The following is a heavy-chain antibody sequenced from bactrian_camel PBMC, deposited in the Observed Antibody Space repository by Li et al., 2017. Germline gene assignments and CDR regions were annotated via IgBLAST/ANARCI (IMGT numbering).Heavy chain of an antibody. CDR1: GFTFSEDV. V-gene: IGHV3S40*01. CDR3: AAGWAEFRH. D-gene: IGHD3*01. CDR2: IGVEST. Sequence: VQLVESGGGLVQPGGSLTLSCAASGFTFSEDVMSWVRQGPGKGLEWVSRIGVESTYYEDSVKGRFTISRDNVKNMLYLQMSGLKTDDTAVYYCAAGWAEFRHWGQGTQVTVS. J-gene: IGHJ4*01.